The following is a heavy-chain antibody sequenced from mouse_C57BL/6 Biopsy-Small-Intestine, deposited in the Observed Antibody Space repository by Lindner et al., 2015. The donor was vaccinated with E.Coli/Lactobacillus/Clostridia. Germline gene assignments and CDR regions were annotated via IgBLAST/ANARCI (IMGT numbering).Heavy chain of an antibody. D-gene: IGHD1-1*01. J-gene: IGHJ3*01. CDR3: AREGYYGSSYVAYFAY. CDR1: GYSITSGYG. V-gene: IGHV3-1*01. CDR2: ISYSGST. Sequence: VQLQESGPGMVKPSQSLSLTCTVTGYSITSGYGWHWIRHFPGNKLEWMGYISYSGSTNYNPSLKSRISITHDTSRNHFFLRLNSVTTEDTATYYCAREGYYGSSYVAYFAYWGQGTLVTVSA.